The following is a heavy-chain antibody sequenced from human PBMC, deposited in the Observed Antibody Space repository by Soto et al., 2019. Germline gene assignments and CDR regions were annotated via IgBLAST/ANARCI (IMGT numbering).Heavy chain of an antibody. J-gene: IGHJ5*02. V-gene: IGHV3-48*03. CDR3: ARGVLYYYDSSGYPHWFDP. CDR2: ISSSGSII. Sequence: GGSLRLSCAASGFTFSSYEMNWVRQAPGKGLEWVSYISSSGSIIYYADSVKGRFTISRDNAKNSLYLQMNSLRAEDTAVYYCARGVLYYYDSSGYPHWFDPWGQGTLVTVSS. CDR1: GFTFSSYE. D-gene: IGHD3-22*01.